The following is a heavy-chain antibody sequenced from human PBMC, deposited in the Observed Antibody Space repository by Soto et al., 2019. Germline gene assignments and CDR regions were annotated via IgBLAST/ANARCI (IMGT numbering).Heavy chain of an antibody. CDR2: IYYSGST. J-gene: IGHJ4*02. V-gene: IGHV4-39*01. Sequence: QLQLQESGPGLVKPSETLSLICTVSGGSISSSTYYWGWIRQPPGKGLEWIGNIYYSGSTNSNPALKCRVTISVDTSKCHFALKLSSVTAADTARYFCARHVRGICYSWGQGTLVTVSS. D-gene: IGHD2-15*01. CDR1: GGSISSSTYY. CDR3: ARHVRGICYS.